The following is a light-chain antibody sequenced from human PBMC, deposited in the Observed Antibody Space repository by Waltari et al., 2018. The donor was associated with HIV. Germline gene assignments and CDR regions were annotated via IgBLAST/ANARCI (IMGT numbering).Light chain of an antibody. CDR3: AAWDVSLSGWV. V-gene: IGLV1-47*01. CDR1: TSNIGRKF. Sequence: SVLTQPPSTSGTPGQKVPISCSGSTSNIGRKFVYWYQQFPGTAPKLLIYRNNERPSGVPDRFSGSKSGISASLAITGLRSEDEADYYCAAWDVSLSGWVFGGGTKLTVL. CDR2: RNN. J-gene: IGLJ3*02.